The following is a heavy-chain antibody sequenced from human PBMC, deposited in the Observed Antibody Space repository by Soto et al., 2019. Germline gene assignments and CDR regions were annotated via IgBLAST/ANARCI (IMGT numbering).Heavy chain of an antibody. Sequence: PSETLSLTCTVSGGSISSSSYYWGWIRQPPGKGLEWIGSIYYSGSTYYNPSLKSRVTISVDTSKNQFSLKLSSVTAADTAVYYCARLVPAARVADYWGQGPLVTVSS. CDR2: IYYSGST. CDR3: ARLVPAARVADY. CDR1: GGSISSSSYY. V-gene: IGHV4-39*01. J-gene: IGHJ4*02. D-gene: IGHD2-2*01.